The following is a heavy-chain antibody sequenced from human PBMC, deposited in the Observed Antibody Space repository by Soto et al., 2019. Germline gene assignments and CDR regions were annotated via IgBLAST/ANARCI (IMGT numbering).Heavy chain of an antibody. J-gene: IGHJ4*02. CDR3: ASHDTARTPFDY. CDR2: IIPIFGTA. V-gene: IGHV1-69*13. Sequence: ASVKVSCKASGGTFSSYAISRVRQAPGQGLEWMGGIIPIFGTANYAQKFQGRVTMTADESTSTAYMELSSLRSEDTAVYYCASHDTARTPFDYWGQGTLVTVSS. D-gene: IGHD5-18*01. CDR1: GGTFSSYA.